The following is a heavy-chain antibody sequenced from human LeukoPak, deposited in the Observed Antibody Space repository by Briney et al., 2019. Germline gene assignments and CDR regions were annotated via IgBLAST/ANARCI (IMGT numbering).Heavy chain of an antibody. CDR1: GFTFSSYG. J-gene: IGHJ4*02. CDR2: ISGSGGST. Sequence: GGTLRLSCAASGFTFSSYGMSWVRQAPGKGLEWVSAISGSGGSTYYADSVKGRFTISRDNSKNTLYLQMNSLRAEDTAVHYCAKSARVIAVEIDYWGQGTLVTVSS. CDR3: AKSARVIAVEIDY. V-gene: IGHV3-23*01. D-gene: IGHD6-19*01.